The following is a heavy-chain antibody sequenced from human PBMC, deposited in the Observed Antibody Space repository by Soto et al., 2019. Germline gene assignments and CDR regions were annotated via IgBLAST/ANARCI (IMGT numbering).Heavy chain of an antibody. V-gene: IGHV3-30-3*01. D-gene: IGHD3-3*01. Sequence: QAQLVESGGGVVQPGRSLRLSCAASGFTFSTYAVHWVRQDPGKGLEWVAVISYDGANKYYADSVKGRFTISRDNSKNTLVLQMNSLRPEDTAMYDCARDSTIFGVVVPTDYWGQGTLVTVSS. CDR1: GFTFSTYA. CDR3: ARDSTIFGVVVPTDY. CDR2: ISYDGANK. J-gene: IGHJ4*02.